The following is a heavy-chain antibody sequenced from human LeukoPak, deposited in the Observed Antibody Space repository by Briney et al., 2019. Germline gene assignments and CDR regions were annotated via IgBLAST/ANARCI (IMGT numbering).Heavy chain of an antibody. CDR1: GFTFNSYS. CDR3: ARDGMRSGWSY. Sequence: PGGSLRLSCAASGFTFNSYSMTWVRQAPGKGLEWVSSISSGSDYIYYADSVKDRFTISRDNAKNSLYPQMNSLRAEDTAVYYCARDGMRSGWSYWGQGTQVTVSS. D-gene: IGHD6-19*01. CDR2: ISSGSDYI. J-gene: IGHJ4*02. V-gene: IGHV3-21*01.